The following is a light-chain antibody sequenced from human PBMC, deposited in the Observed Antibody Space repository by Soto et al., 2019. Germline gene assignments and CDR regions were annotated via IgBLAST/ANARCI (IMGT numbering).Light chain of an antibody. Sequence: QMAQAPTSLAASGGERGTNNWLASQSISSYLNWYQQKPGKAPKLLIYAASSLQSGVPSRFSGSGSGTDFTLTISSLQPEDFATYYCQQSYSTPPTFGQGTKVDIK. CDR3: QQSYSTPPT. J-gene: IGKJ1*01. CDR2: AAS. V-gene: IGKV1-39*01. CDR1: QSISSY.